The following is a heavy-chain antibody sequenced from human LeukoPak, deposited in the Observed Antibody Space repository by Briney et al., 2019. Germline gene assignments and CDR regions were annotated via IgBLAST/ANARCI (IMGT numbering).Heavy chain of an antibody. CDR3: ARDAYCSSTSCYSYYYYMDV. D-gene: IGHD2-2*01. Sequence: SETLSLTCSVSGYSIRSGYYWGWIRQPPGKGLEWIGSIHYTGSTYYNASLKSRVTISVDTSKNEFSLKLSSVTAADTAVYYCARDAYCSSTSCYSYYYYMDVWGKGTTVTISS. J-gene: IGHJ6*03. CDR2: IHYTGST. CDR1: GYSIRSGYY. V-gene: IGHV4-38-2*02.